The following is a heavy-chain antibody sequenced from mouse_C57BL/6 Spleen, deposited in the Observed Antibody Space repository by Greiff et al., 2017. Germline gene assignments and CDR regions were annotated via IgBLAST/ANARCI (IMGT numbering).Heavy chain of an antibody. J-gene: IGHJ2*01. CDR3: ARSDYDLDY. V-gene: IGHV1-54*01. D-gene: IGHD2-4*01. CDR2: INPGSGGT. CDR1: GYAFTNYL. Sequence: QVQLQQSGAELVRPGTSVKVSCKASGYAFTNYLIEWVKQRPGPGLEWIGVINPGSGGTNYNEKFKGKATLTADKSSSTAYMQLSSLTSEDSAVYFCARSDYDLDYWGQGTTLTVSS.